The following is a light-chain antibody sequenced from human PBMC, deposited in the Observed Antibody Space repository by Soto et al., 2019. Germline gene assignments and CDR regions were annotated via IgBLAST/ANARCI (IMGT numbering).Light chain of an antibody. J-gene: IGKJ4*01. Sequence: DIQLTQSPSFPSASVGDRVTITCRASQAIASYLAWYQQKPGRAPKLLIYGASTLQSGVPSRFSGSGSGTGFTLTISSLQPEDFATYYCQQLNDYPLTFGGGTKVDIK. CDR3: QQLNDYPLT. CDR2: GAS. V-gene: IGKV1-9*01. CDR1: QAIASY.